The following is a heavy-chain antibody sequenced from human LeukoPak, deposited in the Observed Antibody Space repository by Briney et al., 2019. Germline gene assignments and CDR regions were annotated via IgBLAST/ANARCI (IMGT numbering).Heavy chain of an antibody. J-gene: IGHJ4*02. V-gene: IGHV3-48*03. Sequence: GGSLRLSCAASGFSFSDHEMNWVRQAPGKGLEWVSYLSSSGNAYYADSVKGRFTISRDNPKNSLYLQMTSLRADDTAVYYCASGRGSYAPDYWGQGTLVTVSS. CDR3: ASGRGSYAPDY. D-gene: IGHD1-26*01. CDR2: LSSSGNA. CDR1: GFSFSDHE.